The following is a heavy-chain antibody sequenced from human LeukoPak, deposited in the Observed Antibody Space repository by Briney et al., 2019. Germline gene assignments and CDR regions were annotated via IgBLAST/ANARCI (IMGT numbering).Heavy chain of an antibody. V-gene: IGHV1-69*04. CDR3: ARDLVTTGSRNWFDP. CDR2: IIPILGIA. Sequence: SVKVSCKASGGTFSSYAISWVRQAPGQGLEWMGRIIPILGIANYAQKFQGRVTITADKSTGTAYMELSSLRSEDTAVYYCARDLVTTGSRNWFDPWGQGTLVTVSS. D-gene: IGHD4-17*01. J-gene: IGHJ5*02. CDR1: GGTFSSYA.